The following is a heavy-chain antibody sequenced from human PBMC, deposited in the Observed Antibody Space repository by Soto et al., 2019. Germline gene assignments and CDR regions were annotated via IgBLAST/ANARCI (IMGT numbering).Heavy chain of an antibody. V-gene: IGHV4-30-4*01. J-gene: IGHJ4*02. D-gene: IGHD7-27*01. CDR2: IYNCGST. CDR1: GGSISNVNYC. Sequence: QVQLQESGPGLVKPSQTLSLTCTVSGGSISNVNYCWSWIRQPPDKGLEWTGHIYNCGSTDNNPSLTSRVTISVDASKNQFSLQLSSVSAADTAVYYCARGPSGDKVDYWGQGTLVTVSS. CDR3: ARGPSGDKVDY.